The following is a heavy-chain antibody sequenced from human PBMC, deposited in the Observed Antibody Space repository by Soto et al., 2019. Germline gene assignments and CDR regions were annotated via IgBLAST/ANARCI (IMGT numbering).Heavy chain of an antibody. D-gene: IGHD6-6*01. CDR2: ISAYNGNT. Sequence: ASVKVSCKASGYTFTSYGISWVRQAPGQGLEWMGWISAYNGNTNYAQKLQGRVTMTTDTSTSTAYMELRSLRSDDTAVYYCARDGSSAPFYYYYGMDVWGQGTTVTVSS. J-gene: IGHJ6*02. CDR1: GYTFTSYG. CDR3: ARDGSSAPFYYYYGMDV. V-gene: IGHV1-18*01.